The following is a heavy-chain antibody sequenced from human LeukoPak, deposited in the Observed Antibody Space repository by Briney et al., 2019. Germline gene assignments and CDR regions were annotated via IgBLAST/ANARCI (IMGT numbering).Heavy chain of an antibody. J-gene: IGHJ4*02. CDR1: GFTFSNNA. CDR3: AKTGQADY. V-gene: IGHV3-23*01. D-gene: IGHD2-8*02. CDR2: ITGSGGTT. Sequence: GGSLRLSCAASGFTFSNNAMSWVRQAPGKGLEWLSTITGSGGTTYSADSVKGRFTISRDNSKNTLYLQMNSLRAEDTAVYYCAKTGQADYWGQGTPVTVSS.